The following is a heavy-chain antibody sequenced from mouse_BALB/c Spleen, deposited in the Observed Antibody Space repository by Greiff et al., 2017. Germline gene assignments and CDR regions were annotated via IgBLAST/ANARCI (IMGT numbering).Heavy chain of an antibody. CDR3: TREGDYGYAMDY. CDR2: ISSGGSYT. J-gene: IGHJ4*01. V-gene: IGHV5-6-4*01. Sequence: EVQGVESGGGLVKPGGSLKLSCAASGFTFSSYTMSWVRQTPEKRLEWVATISSGGSYTYYPDSVKGRFTISRDNAKNTLYLQMSSLKSEDTAMYYCTREGDYGYAMDYWGQGTSVTVSS. D-gene: IGHD2-4*01. CDR1: GFTFSSYT.